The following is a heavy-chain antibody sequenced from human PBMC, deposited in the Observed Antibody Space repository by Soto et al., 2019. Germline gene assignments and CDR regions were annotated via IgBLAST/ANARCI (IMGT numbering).Heavy chain of an antibody. CDR3: ASEFAAAGCFDY. V-gene: IGHV3-48*03. CDR1: GFTFNRYE. J-gene: IGHJ4*02. Sequence: GGTLRLSCAASGFTFNRYEMNWVRQAPGKGLEWISYISTSGSTIYYADPVKGGITISRANAKNSSYMQMNSPRAEDTVVYYGASEFAAAGCFDYWGLGTLVTVSS. D-gene: IGHD6-13*01. CDR2: ISTSGSTI.